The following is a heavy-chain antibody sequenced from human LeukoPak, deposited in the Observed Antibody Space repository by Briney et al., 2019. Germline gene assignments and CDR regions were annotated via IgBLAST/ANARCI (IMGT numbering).Heavy chain of an antibody. CDR3: AKSVSPGGYVGSFYYFDD. CDR1: GLTFSSYA. J-gene: IGHJ4*02. CDR2: ISGSGGTT. Sequence: GGSLRLSCAASGLTFSSYAMSWVRQAPGKGLEWVSTISGSGGTTYYADSVEGQFTISRDNSKNTVSLQMNSLRAEDTAIYYCAKSVSPGGYVGSFYYFDDWGQGTLVTVSS. D-gene: IGHD1-26*01. V-gene: IGHV3-23*01.